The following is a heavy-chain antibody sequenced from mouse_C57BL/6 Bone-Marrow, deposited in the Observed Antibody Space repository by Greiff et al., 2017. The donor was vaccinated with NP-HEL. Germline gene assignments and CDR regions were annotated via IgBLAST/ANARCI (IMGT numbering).Heavy chain of an antibody. CDR1: GFNIKDDY. V-gene: IGHV14-4*01. Sequence: EVKLMESGAELVRPGASVKLSCTASGFNIKDDYMHWVKQRPEQGLEWIGWIDPENGDTEYASKFQGKATITADTSSNTAYLQLSSLTSEDTAVYYCTTWATTVVATRYFDVWGTGTTVTVSS. CDR2: IDPENGDT. D-gene: IGHD1-1*01. J-gene: IGHJ1*03. CDR3: TTWATTVVATRYFDV.